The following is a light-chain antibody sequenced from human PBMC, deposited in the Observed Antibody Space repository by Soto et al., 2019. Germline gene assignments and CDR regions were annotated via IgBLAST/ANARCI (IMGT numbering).Light chain of an antibody. Sequence: IQMTQSPSSLSASVGDRVTITCRASQRITTYLNWYQQKPGEAPKLLISTSGTLQRGVPSRFSGSGSGTDFTLTLTPLRPEDFATYFCQQTYSTPYTFGQGTKLEIK. CDR1: QRITTY. CDR2: TSG. V-gene: IGKV1-39*01. J-gene: IGKJ2*01. CDR3: QQTYSTPYT.